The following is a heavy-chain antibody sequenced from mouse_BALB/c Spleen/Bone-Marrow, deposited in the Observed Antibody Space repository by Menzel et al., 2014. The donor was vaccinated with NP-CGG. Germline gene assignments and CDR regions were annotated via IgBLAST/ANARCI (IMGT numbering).Heavy chain of an antibody. V-gene: IGHV5-6*02. CDR2: ISSGGSYT. CDR1: GFTFGNYG. J-gene: IGHJ4*01. D-gene: IGHD2-4*01. Sequence: EGMLVESGGDLVKPGGSLKLSCASSGFTFGNYGMSWVRQTPDKRLEWVATISSGGSYTYYPDSVKGRFTISRDNAKNTLYLQMSSLKSEDTAMYYCSRRGSTMITTGYAMNYWGEGTTVTVST. CDR3: SRRGSTMITTGYAMNY.